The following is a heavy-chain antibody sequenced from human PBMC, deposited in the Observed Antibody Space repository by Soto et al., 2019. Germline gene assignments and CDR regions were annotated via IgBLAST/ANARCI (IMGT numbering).Heavy chain of an antibody. D-gene: IGHD4-4*01. CDR1: GFTFSSYG. CDR2: IWYDGSNK. CDR3: ARKEDSNYYYYYGMDV. J-gene: IGHJ6*02. V-gene: IGHV3-33*01. Sequence: PGGSLRLSCAASGFTFSSYGMHWVRQAPGKGLEWVAVIWYDGSNKYYADSVKGRSTISRDNSKNTLYLQMNSLGAEDTAVYYCARKEDSNYYYYYGMDVWGQGTTVTVSS.